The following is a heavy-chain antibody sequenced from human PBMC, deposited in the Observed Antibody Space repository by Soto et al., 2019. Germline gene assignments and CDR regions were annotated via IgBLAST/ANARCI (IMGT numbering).Heavy chain of an antibody. J-gene: IGHJ4*02. V-gene: IGHV1-69*12. D-gene: IGHD3-22*01. CDR2: MIPIRGTS. CDR1: GGIFSSYV. CDR3: ASLYYDRSSYVIY. Sequence: VQLVQSGAEAKKPGSSVKVSCKASGGIFSSYVISWVRQAPGQGLEWMGGMIPIRGTSNYVQKFQGRVTITADESTSTAYLELSSLRSEDTAVYYCASLYYDRSSYVIYWGQGTLVTVSS.